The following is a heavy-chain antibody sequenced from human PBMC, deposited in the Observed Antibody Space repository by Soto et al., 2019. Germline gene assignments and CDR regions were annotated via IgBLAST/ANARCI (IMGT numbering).Heavy chain of an antibody. J-gene: IGHJ6*03. CDR3: ARDLGYCSGGSCVYYYYYMDV. CDR1: GGTFSSYT. D-gene: IGHD2-15*01. Sequence: ASVKVSCKASGGTFSSYTISWVRQAPGQGLEWMGRIIPILGIANYAQKFQGRVTITADKSTSTAYMELSSLRSEDTAVYYCARDLGYCSGGSCVYYYYYMDVWGKGTTVTVS. V-gene: IGHV1-69*02. CDR2: IIPILGIA.